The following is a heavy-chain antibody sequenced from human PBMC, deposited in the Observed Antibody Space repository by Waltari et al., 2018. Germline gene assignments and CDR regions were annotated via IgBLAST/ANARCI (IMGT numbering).Heavy chain of an antibody. V-gene: IGHV1-46*01. J-gene: IGHJ4*02. Sequence: QVQLVQSGAEVKKPGASVNVSCKASGYTFTSYYMHWVRQAPGQGLEWMGIISPSGGSTSYAQKFQGRVTLTSDTSTSTVYMELSSLRSEDTAVYYCAREWLRTYFFDFWGQGTLVTVSS. CDR1: GYTFTSYY. CDR2: ISPSGGST. CDR3: AREWLRTYFFDF. D-gene: IGHD3-22*01.